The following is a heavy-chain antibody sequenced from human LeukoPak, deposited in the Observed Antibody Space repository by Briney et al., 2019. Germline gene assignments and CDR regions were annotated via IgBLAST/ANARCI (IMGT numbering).Heavy chain of an antibody. D-gene: IGHD5-24*01. J-gene: IGHJ5*02. CDR3: ARDQMASGWFDP. CDR1: GGSIRNYY. V-gene: IGHV4-59*01. CDR2: IYYSGST. Sequence: SETLSLTCTVSGGSIRNYYWSWIRQPPGKGLEWIGYIYYSGSTNYNPSLKSRVTISVDTSKNQFSLKLSSVTAADTAVYYCARDQMASGWFDPWGQGTLVTVSS.